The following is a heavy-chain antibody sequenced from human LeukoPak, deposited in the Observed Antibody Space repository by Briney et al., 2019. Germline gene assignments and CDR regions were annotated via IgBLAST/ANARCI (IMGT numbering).Heavy chain of an antibody. Sequence: PSETLSLTCTVSGGSISNSGYYWGWIRQPPGKGLEWIGEINHSGSTNYNPSLKSRVTISVDTSKNQFSLKLSSVTAADTAVYYCAREAGGDAFDIWGQGTMVTVSS. CDR3: AREAGGDAFDI. CDR2: INHSGST. J-gene: IGHJ3*02. V-gene: IGHV4-39*07. CDR1: GGSISNSGYY. D-gene: IGHD3-16*01.